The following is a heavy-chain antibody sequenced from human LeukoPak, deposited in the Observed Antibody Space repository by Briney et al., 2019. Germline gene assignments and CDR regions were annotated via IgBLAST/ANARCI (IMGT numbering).Heavy chain of an antibody. CDR2: INPNTGDT. Sequence: APVKVSCKASGYTFTGYYIHYVRQALGQGLEWMGWINPNTGDTKYAQKFQGRVTMTRDTSISTAYMELSRLRSDDTTVYYCGRQSLRNFDYWGQGTLVTVSS. J-gene: IGHJ4*02. CDR3: GRQSLRNFDY. D-gene: IGHD5/OR15-5a*01. CDR1: GYTFTGYY. V-gene: IGHV1-2*02.